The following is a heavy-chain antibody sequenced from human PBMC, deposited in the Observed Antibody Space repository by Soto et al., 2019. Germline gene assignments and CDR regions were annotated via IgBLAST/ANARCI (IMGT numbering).Heavy chain of an antibody. CDR1: GGTFSSYA. D-gene: IGHD6-13*01. Sequence: QVQLVRSGAEVKKPGSSVKVSCKASGGTFSSYAISWVRQAPGQGLEWMGGIIPIFGTANYAQKFQGRVTITADESTSTAYMELSSLRSEDTAVYYCARDLAAAGTEHYYYYGMDVWGQVTTVTVSS. CDR3: ARDLAAAGTEHYYYYGMDV. J-gene: IGHJ6*02. V-gene: IGHV1-69*12. CDR2: IIPIFGTA.